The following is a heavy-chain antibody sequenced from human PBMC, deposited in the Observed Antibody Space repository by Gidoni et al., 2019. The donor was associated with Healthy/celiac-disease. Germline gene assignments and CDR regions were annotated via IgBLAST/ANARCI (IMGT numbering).Heavy chain of an antibody. D-gene: IGHD4-4*01. CDR1: GFTFSSYA. Sequence: EVQLLESGGGLVQPGGSLSLSCAASGFTFSSYAMSWVHQAPGKGLEWVSASSGSGGSTYYADSVKGRFTISRDNSKNTLYLQMNSLRAEDTAVYYCAKGPVKVVTPLDYWGQGPLVTVSS. V-gene: IGHV3-23*01. J-gene: IGHJ4*02. CDR2: SSGSGGST. CDR3: AKGPVKVVTPLDY.